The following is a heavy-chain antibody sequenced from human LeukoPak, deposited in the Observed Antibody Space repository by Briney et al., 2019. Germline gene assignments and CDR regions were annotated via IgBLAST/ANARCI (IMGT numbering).Heavy chain of an antibody. CDR1: GGSFSGYY. V-gene: IGHV4-34*01. D-gene: IGHD1-26*01. Sequence: PSETLSLTCAVYGGSFSGYYWSWIRQPPGKGLEWIGEINHSGSTNYNPSLKSRVTISVDTSKNQFSLKLSSVTAADTAVYYCAREWELLLGAFDIWGQGTMVTVSS. J-gene: IGHJ3*02. CDR3: AREWELLLGAFDI. CDR2: INHSGST.